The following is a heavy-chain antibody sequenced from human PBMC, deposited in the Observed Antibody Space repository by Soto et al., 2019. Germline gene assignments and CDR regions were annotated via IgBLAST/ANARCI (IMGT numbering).Heavy chain of an antibody. CDR3: ARSSGSYGGYFDY. CDR2: IWYDGSNK. J-gene: IGHJ4*02. D-gene: IGHD1-26*01. Sequence: QVQLVESGGGVVQPGRSLRLSCAASGFTFSSYGMHWVRQAPGKGLECVAVIWYDGSNKYYADSVKGRFTISRDNSKNTMYLQMNSLRAEDTAVYYCARSSGSYGGYFDYWGQGTLVTVSS. V-gene: IGHV3-33*01. CDR1: GFTFSSYG.